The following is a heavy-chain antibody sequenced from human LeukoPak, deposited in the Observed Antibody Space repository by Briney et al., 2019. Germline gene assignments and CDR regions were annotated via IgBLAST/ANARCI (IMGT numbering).Heavy chain of an antibody. J-gene: IGHJ2*01. CDR3: AREAAWGNWYFDL. CDR2: VSYLGNDK. Sequence: GGSLRLSCAASGFTFRDYAMHWVRQAPGKGLEWVAVVSYLGNDKYYADSVKGRFTASRDNSKNTLYLEMNSLRYDDTALYYCAREAAWGNWYFDLWGRGTLVTVSS. D-gene: IGHD3-16*01. CDR1: GFTFRDYA. V-gene: IGHV3-30-3*01.